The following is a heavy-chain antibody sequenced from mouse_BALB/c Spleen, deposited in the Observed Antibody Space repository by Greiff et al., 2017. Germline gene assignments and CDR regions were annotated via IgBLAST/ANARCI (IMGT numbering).Heavy chain of an antibody. J-gene: IGHJ4*01. D-gene: IGHD2-14*01. CDR1: GFTFSSYG. Sequence: EVKLVESGGDLVKPGGSLKLSCAASGFTFSSYGMSWVRQTPDKRLEWVATISSGGSYTYYPDSVKGRFTISRDNAKNTLYLQMSSLKSEDTAMYYCARKMEVRPYYAMDYWGQGTSVTVSS. V-gene: IGHV5-6*01. CDR2: ISSGGSYT. CDR3: ARKMEVRPYYAMDY.